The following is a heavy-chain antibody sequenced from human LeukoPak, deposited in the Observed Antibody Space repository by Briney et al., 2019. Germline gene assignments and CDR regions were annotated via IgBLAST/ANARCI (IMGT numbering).Heavy chain of an antibody. CDR2: INHSGSS. J-gene: IGHJ3*02. CDR1: VGSFSGYY. Sequence: SETLSLTCAVYVGSFSGYYWTWIRQPPGKGLEWIGEINHSGSSNYNPSRKSRVTISVDTSKNQFSLKLNSVTAADTAVYYCARKESGMLGDAFDIWGQGTMVTVSS. V-gene: IGHV4-34*01. CDR3: ARKESGMLGDAFDI. D-gene: IGHD3-10*02.